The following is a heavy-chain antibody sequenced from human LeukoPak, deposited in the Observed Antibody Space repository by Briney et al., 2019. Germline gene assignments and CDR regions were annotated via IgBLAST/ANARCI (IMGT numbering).Heavy chain of an antibody. D-gene: IGHD3-16*01. J-gene: IGHJ3*02. Sequence: GGSLRLSCDASGFPFSCYEMNWVRQATGKGLEWGSYISSSDRTICYADSVKGRFTISRDNAKNSLYLQRNSLRAEDTAVYYCARDERGAFDIGGQGTMVTVSS. V-gene: IGHV3-48*03. CDR3: ARDERGAFDI. CDR1: GFPFSCYE. CDR2: ISSSDRTI.